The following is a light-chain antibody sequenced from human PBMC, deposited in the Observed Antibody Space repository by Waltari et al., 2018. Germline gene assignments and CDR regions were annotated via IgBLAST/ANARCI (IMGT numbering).Light chain of an antibody. J-gene: IGLJ1*01. V-gene: IGLV2-23*02. CDR1: SSDVGSYNL. CDR2: AVR. CDR3: CSYAGSSTLV. Sequence: QSALTQPASVSGSPGQSITISCTGTSSDVGSYNLVSWYQQHPGNPPKLMIYAVRKRPSGVANRFSASKSGTTASLTISGLQAEDEADYYCCSYAGSSTLVFGTGTKVTVL.